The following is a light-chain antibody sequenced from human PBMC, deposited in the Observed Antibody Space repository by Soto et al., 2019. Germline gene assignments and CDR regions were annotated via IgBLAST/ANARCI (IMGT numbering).Light chain of an antibody. Sequence: ENVLTQSPGTLSLSPGERATLSCRASQDVSSGYLAWYQHKPGQAPRLLIYGASTRATRIPDRFSGSGSGTDFTLTISRLEPEDFAVYYCQQYGLSRIFGGGTKVEIK. J-gene: IGKJ4*01. CDR2: GAS. V-gene: IGKV3-20*01. CDR1: QDVSSGY. CDR3: QQYGLSRI.